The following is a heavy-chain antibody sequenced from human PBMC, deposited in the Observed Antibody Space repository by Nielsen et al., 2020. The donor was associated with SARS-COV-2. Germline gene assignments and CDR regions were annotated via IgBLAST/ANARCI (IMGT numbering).Heavy chain of an antibody. CDR2: ISSNGWTP. CDR1: GVTFSTYG. V-gene: IGHV3-48*01. D-gene: IGHD6-13*01. CDR3: ALGVMDV. J-gene: IGHJ6*02. Sequence: GESLKISCVVPGVTFSTYGMNWVRQAPGKGLEWVAHISSNGWTPYYADSVRGRFTISRDNAKDSLYLQMNNLRAEDTAVYYCALGVMDVWGQGTTVTVSS.